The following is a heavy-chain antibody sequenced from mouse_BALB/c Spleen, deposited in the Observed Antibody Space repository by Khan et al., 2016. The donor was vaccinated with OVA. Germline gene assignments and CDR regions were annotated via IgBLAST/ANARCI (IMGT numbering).Heavy chain of an antibody. CDR3: ARRGLRWDFDY. CDR1: GYTFINYW. CDR2: INPSSGYT. D-gene: IGHD1-1*01. Sequence: QVQLQQSGAELAKPGASVKMSCKASGYTFINYWILWVKKRPGQGLEWIGYINPSSGYTEYNQNFKDKATLTEDKSSSTAFMQLSSLTSEDSAVYYCARRGLRWDFDYWGQGTTLTVSS. J-gene: IGHJ2*01. V-gene: IGHV1-7*01.